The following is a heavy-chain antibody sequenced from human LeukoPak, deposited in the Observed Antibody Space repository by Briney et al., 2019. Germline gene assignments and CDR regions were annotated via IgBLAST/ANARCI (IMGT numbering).Heavy chain of an antibody. CDR3: ARHNWFDP. CDR2: TYQSGST. V-gene: IGHV4-4*02. Sequence: SETLSLTCAVSGGSISSSNWWSWVRQPPGKGLEWIGETYQSGSTSYNPSLKSRITMSLDKSKNQFSLMLTSVTAADTAVYYCARHNWFDPWGQGTLVTVSS. J-gene: IGHJ5*02. CDR1: GGSISSSNW.